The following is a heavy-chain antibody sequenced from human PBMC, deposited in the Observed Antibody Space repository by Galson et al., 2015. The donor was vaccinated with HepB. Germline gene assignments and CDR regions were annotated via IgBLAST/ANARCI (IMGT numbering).Heavy chain of an antibody. CDR3: AKDPYLYSTLAGTMAGFDY. V-gene: IGHV3-30*18. Sequence: SLRLSCAASGFTFSNYGMHWVRQAPGKGLEWVAVISYDGSNKYYADSVKGRFTISRDNSKNTLYLQMNSLRAVYTALYYCAKDPYLYSTLAGTMAGFDYWGQGTLVTVSS. J-gene: IGHJ4*02. D-gene: IGHD6-19*01. CDR2: ISYDGSNK. CDR1: GFTFSNYG.